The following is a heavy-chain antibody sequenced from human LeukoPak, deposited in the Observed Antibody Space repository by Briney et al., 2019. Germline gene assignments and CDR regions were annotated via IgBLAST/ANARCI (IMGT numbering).Heavy chain of an antibody. CDR3: ARQYRPDPFDYYYGMDV. CDR2: IYTSGST. D-gene: IGHD1-14*01. CDR1: GGSISGGSYY. V-gene: IGHV4-61*02. Sequence: SQTLSLTCTVSGGSISGGSYYWRWIRQPAGKGLEWIGRIYTSGSTNYNPSLKSRVTISVDASKNQFSLKLSSVTAADTAVYYCARQYRPDPFDYYYGMDVWGQGTTVTVSS. J-gene: IGHJ6*02.